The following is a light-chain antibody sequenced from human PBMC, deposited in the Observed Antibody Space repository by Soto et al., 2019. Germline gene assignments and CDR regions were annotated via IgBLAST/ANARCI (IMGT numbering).Light chain of an antibody. V-gene: IGKV3-20*01. CDR3: QQYGSSPGFT. CDR2: GAS. CDR1: QSVSSSY. J-gene: IGKJ3*01. Sequence: EIVLTQSPGTLSLSPGERATLSCRASQSVSSSYLAWYQQKPGQAPRLLIYGASSRATGIPDRFSGSGSGTDFTLTISRLEPEEFAVYYCQQYGSSPGFTFGSGTKVDI.